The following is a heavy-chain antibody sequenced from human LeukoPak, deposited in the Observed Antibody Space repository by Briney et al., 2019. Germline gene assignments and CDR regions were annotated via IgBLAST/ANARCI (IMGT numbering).Heavy chain of an antibody. V-gene: IGHV4-39*01. J-gene: IGHJ4*02. D-gene: IGHD3-10*01. CDR3: ARHRSTLIRGVRERTYFDY. CDR2: VYYSGST. Sequence: SETLSLTCIVSGDSITTTTHYWGWIRQPPGKGLEWIGSVYYSGSTYYSPSLKSRVTTSVDTSKSHFSLKLSSVTAADTAVYYCARHRSTLIRGVRERTYFDYWGQGTLVTVSS. CDR1: GDSITTTTHY.